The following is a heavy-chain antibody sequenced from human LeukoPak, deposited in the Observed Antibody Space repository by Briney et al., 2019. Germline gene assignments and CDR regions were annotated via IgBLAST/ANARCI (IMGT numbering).Heavy chain of an antibody. CDR3: ARHRSGWLQSSFDY. D-gene: IGHD5-24*01. CDR1: GGSISSGSYY. CDR2: IYYSGSS. Sequence: SETLSLTCTVSGGSISSGSYYWSWIRQPPGKGLEWIGSIYYSGSSFDNPALKSRVTISVDTSKNQFSLKLSSVTAADTAVYYCARHRSGWLQSSFDYWGQGTLVTVSS. V-gene: IGHV4-39*01. J-gene: IGHJ4*02.